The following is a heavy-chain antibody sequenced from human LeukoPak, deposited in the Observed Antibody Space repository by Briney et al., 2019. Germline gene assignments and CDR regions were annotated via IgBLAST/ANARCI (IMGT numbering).Heavy chain of an antibody. CDR2: IYSDGST. CDR3: ARSGSGWFDF. Sequence: PGESLRLSCAASGFTVSRTFMSWVRQAPGKGLEWVSVIYSDGSTYYADSVKGRSTISRDNSKNTVYFQVNSLRVEDTAVYYCARSGSGWFDFWGQGTLVTVSS. V-gene: IGHV3-53*01. CDR1: GFTVSRTF. D-gene: IGHD6-19*01. J-gene: IGHJ4*02.